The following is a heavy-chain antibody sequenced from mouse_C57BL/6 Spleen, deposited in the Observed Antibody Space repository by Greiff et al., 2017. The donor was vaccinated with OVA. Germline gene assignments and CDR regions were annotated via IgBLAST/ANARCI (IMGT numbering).Heavy chain of an antibody. CDR1: GYTFTDYN. CDR2: INPNNGGT. CDR3: ARGDGYSAWFAY. D-gene: IGHD2-3*01. J-gene: IGHJ3*01. Sequence: EVQLQQSGPELVKPGASVKIPCKASGYTFTDYNMDWVKQSHGKSLEWIGDINPNNGGTIYNQKFKGKATLNVDKSSSTAYMELRSLTSEDTAVYYCARGDGYSAWFAYWGQGTLVTVSA. V-gene: IGHV1-18*01.